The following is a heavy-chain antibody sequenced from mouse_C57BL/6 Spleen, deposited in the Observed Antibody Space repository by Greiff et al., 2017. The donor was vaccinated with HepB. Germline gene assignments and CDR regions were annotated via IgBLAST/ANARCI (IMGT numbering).Heavy chain of an antibody. V-gene: IGHV5-16*01. D-gene: IGHD4-1*01. CDR1: GFTFSDYY. CDR2: INYDGSST. CDR3: ARGLGRGNFDY. J-gene: IGHJ2*01. Sequence: EVKLVESEGGLVQPGSSMKLSCTASGFTFSDYYMAWVRQVPEKGLEWVANINYDGSSTYYLDSLKSRFIISRDNAKNILYLQMRSLKSEDTATYNCARGLGRGNFDYWGAGTPLTVSS.